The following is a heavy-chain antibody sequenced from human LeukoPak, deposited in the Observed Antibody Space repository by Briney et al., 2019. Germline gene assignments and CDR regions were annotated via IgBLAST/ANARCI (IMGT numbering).Heavy chain of an antibody. D-gene: IGHD3-22*01. CDR2: IWYDGSNK. CDR1: GFTFSSYV. J-gene: IGHJ3*02. Sequence: QPGGSLRLSCAASGFTFSSYVMHWVRQAPGKGLEWVAVIWYDGSNKYYADSVKGRFTISRDNSKDTLYLQMNSLRAEDTAVYYCAKSTLNYYDSSGHDAFDIWGQGAMVTVSS. CDR3: AKSTLNYYDSSGHDAFDI. V-gene: IGHV3-33*06.